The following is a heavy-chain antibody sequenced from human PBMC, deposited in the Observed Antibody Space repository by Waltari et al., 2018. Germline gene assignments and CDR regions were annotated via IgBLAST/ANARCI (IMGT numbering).Heavy chain of an antibody. CDR1: GGSFSGYY. Sequence: QVQLQQWGAGLLKPSETLSLTCAVYGGSFSGYYWSWIRQPPGKGLEWIGEINHSGSTNYNPSLKSRVTISVDTSKNQFSLKLSSVTAADTAVYYCARESATKGMDVWGQGTTVTVSS. CDR3: ARESATKGMDV. V-gene: IGHV4-34*01. J-gene: IGHJ6*02. CDR2: INHSGST.